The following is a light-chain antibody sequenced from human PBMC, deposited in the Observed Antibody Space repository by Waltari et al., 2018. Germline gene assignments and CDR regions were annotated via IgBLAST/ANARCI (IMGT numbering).Light chain of an antibody. J-gene: IGKJ3*01. V-gene: IGKV3-15*01. CDR2: GAS. CDR3: QQRGNWPPIT. Sequence: EIVLTQSPATLSVSPGERATLSCRASQTINSNLAWYQQQPGQAPRLLIYGASTRAIGIPARFSGSGSGTEFTLTITSLQSEDFAVYFCQQRGNWPPITFGPGTKVDIK. CDR1: QTINSN.